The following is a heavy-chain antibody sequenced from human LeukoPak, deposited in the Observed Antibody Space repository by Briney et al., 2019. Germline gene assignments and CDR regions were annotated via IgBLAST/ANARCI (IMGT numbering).Heavy chain of an antibody. CDR3: ARTQWELDAFDI. CDR2: IWYDGSNK. D-gene: IGHD1-26*01. V-gene: IGHV3-33*01. Sequence: GGSLRLSCAASGFTFSSYGMHWVRQAPGKGLEWVAVIWYDGSNKYYADSVKGRFTISRDNSKNTLYLQMNSLRAEDTAVYYCARTQWELDAFDIWGQGTVATVSS. J-gene: IGHJ3*02. CDR1: GFTFSSYG.